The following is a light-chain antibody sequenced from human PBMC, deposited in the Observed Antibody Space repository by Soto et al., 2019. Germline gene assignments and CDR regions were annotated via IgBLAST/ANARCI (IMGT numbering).Light chain of an antibody. J-gene: IGLJ1*01. CDR2: GVS. V-gene: IGLV2-14*03. CDR3: SSFTGPTTLDV. CDR1: SSDVGAYKY. Sequence: QSVLTQPASVSGSPGQSVTISCTGTSSDVGAYKYVSWYQKHPGKAPKLMIYGVSNRPSGVSNRFSGSKSGNTAFLTISVLQPEAEADYYCSSFTGPTTLDVFGTGTKVTVL.